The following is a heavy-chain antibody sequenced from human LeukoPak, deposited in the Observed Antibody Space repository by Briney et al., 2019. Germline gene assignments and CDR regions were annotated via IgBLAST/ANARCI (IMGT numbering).Heavy chain of an antibody. CDR1: GFTFDDYG. V-gene: IGHV3-23*01. Sequence: GGSLRLSCAASGFTFDDYGMTWVRQVPGKGLEWVSAISGSGGSTYYADSVKGRFTISRDNSKNTLYLQMNSLRAEDTAVYYCAPDSSGYYLPYVWGKGTTVTVSS. CDR2: ISGSGGST. D-gene: IGHD3-22*01. J-gene: IGHJ6*04. CDR3: APDSSGYYLPYV.